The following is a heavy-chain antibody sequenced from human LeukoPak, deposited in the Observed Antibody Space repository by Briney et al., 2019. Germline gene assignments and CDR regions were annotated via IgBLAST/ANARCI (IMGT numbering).Heavy chain of an antibody. Sequence: GGSLRLSCAASGFTFSSYGMHWVRQAPGKGLEWVAVISYDGSNKYYADSVKGRFTISRDNSKNTLYLQMNSLRAEDTAVYYCAKEDTVFSFQHWGQGTLVTVSS. CDR1: GFTFSSYG. J-gene: IGHJ1*01. V-gene: IGHV3-30*18. CDR2: ISYDGSNK. CDR3: AKEDTVFSFQH. D-gene: IGHD4-17*01.